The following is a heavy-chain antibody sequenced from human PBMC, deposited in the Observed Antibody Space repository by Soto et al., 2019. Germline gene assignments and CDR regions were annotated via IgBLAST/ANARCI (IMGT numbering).Heavy chain of an antibody. CDR1: GFTFSSYG. V-gene: IGHV3-30*03. J-gene: IGHJ6*02. Sequence: QVQLVESGGGVVQPGRSLRLCCAASGFTFSSYGMHWVRQAPGKGLEWVAVISYDGSNKYYADSVKGRFTISRDNSKKTLYLQINSLRAEDTAVYYCGGWLRPSASNYGMDVWGQGTTVTVSS. CDR3: GGWLRPSASNYGMDV. CDR2: ISYDGSNK. D-gene: IGHD5-12*01.